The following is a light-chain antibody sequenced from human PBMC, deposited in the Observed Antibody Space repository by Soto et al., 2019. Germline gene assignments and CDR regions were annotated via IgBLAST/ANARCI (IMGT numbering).Light chain of an antibody. V-gene: IGKV1-39*01. J-gene: IGKJ4*01. Sequence: DIQMTQSPSSLSASVGDRVTIACRASQSINIYLSWYQQEPGKAPKLLMYDASSLQSGVPSRFRGSGSGTHFTLTISSLQREDFATYYCQHNYRTPPTFGGGTKVEIK. CDR2: DAS. CDR3: QHNYRTPPT. CDR1: QSINIY.